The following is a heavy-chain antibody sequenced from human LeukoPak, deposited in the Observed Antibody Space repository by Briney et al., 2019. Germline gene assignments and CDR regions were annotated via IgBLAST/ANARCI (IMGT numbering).Heavy chain of an antibody. J-gene: IGHJ6*03. CDR2: INPNSGGT. D-gene: IGHD6-25*01. CDR1: GYTFTGYY. CDR3: ARVAANYYYYYYMDV. Sequence: GASVKVSCKASGYTFTGYYMHWVRQAPGQGLEWMGWINPNSGGTNYAQKSQGRVTMTRDTSISTAYMELSRLRSDDTAVYYCARVAANYYYYYYMDVWGKGTTVTVSS. V-gene: IGHV1-2*02.